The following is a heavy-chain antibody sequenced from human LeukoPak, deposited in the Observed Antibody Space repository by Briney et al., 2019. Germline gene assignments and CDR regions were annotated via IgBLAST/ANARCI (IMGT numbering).Heavy chain of an antibody. Sequence: KSGGSLRLSCAVSGFTFNNYGMHWVRQAPGKGLEWVAIISYDGSDKYYADSVKGRFTISRDNSKNTLYLQMNSLTAEDTAMYYCAKCSAMVYYFDYWGQGTLVTVSS. CDR1: GFTFNNYG. V-gene: IGHV3-30*18. J-gene: IGHJ4*02. CDR3: AKCSAMVYYFDY. D-gene: IGHD5-18*01. CDR2: ISYDGSDK.